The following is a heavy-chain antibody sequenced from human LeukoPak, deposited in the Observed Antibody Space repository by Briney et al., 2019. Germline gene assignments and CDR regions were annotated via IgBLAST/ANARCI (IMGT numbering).Heavy chain of an antibody. Sequence: GASVKVSCKASGGTFISYTISWVRQAPGQGLEWMGRIIPILGIANYAQKFQGRVTITADKSTSTAYMELSSLRSEDTAVYYCARPNTLSAPGAFDIWDQGTMVTVSS. CDR3: ARPNTLSAPGAFDI. V-gene: IGHV1-69*02. J-gene: IGHJ3*02. CDR1: GGTFISYT. CDR2: IIPILGIA.